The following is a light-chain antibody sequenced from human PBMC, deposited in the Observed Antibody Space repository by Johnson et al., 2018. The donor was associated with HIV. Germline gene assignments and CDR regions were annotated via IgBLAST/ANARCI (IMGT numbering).Light chain of an antibody. CDR2: ENN. CDR3: GTWENSLSTGAV. Sequence: QSVLTQPPSVSAAPGQKVTISCSGRNSNIGNNYVSWYQQLPGTAPKLLIYENNKRPSGIPDRFSGSKSGTSATLGIAGLQTGDEADYYCGTWENSLSTGAVFGTGTKVTVL. V-gene: IGLV1-51*02. J-gene: IGLJ1*01. CDR1: NSNIGNNY.